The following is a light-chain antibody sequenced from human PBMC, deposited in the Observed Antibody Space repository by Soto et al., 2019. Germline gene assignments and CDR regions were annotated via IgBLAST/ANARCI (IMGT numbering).Light chain of an antibody. CDR1: QSVSSY. Sequence: EMVLTQSPATLSLSPGERATLSCRASQSVSSYLAWYQQKPGQAPRLLIYDASNRATGIPARFSGSGSGTDFTLTISSLEPEDFALYYCQQRSNWPPTFGQGTKVEIK. CDR2: DAS. V-gene: IGKV3-11*01. CDR3: QQRSNWPPT. J-gene: IGKJ1*01.